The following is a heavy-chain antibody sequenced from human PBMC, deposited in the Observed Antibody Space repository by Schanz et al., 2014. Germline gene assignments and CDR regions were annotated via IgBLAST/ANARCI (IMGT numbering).Heavy chain of an antibody. CDR2: ISFDGRNT. J-gene: IGHJ6*02. V-gene: IGHV3-30*03. CDR1: GITLSGYG. Sequence: VQLVECGGGVVQPGRSLRLSCAASGITLSGYGLHWVRQAPGKGLEWVGFISFDGRNTGYAHSVKGRFTISRDNSKSSVSLQMNSLRPGETAVYFWATEGHRGTRHPINYYYAMDNWGQGTKVTV. CDR3: ATEGHRGTRHPINYYYAMDN.